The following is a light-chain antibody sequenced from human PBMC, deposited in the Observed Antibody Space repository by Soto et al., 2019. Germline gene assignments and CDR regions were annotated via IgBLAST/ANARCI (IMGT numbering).Light chain of an antibody. CDR2: EGS. V-gene: IGLV2-23*01. CDR1: SSDVGSYNL. Sequence: QSALTQPASVSGSPGQSITISCTGTSSDVGSYNLVSWYQQHPGKAPKLMIYEGSKRPSGVSNRFSGSKSGNTASLTISGLQAEDEADYYCCSYAGSSTPVFGGGTKGTVL. CDR3: CSYAGSSTPV. J-gene: IGLJ3*02.